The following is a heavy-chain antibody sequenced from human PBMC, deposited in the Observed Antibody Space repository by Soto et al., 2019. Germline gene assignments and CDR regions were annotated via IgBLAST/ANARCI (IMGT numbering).Heavy chain of an antibody. V-gene: IGHV4-30-4*01. Sequence: PSETLSLTCTVSGGSISSGDYYWSWIRQPPGKGLEWIGYIYYSGSTYYNPSLKSRVTISVDTSKNQFSLKLSSVTAADTAVYYCARDRKEYYYDMDAFDIWGQGTMVTVS. J-gene: IGHJ3*02. CDR3: ARDRKEYYYDMDAFDI. CDR2: IYYSGST. CDR1: GGSISSGDYY. D-gene: IGHD3-22*01.